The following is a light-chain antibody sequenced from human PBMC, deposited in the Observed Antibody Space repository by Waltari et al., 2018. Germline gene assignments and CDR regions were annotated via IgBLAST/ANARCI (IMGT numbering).Light chain of an antibody. CDR2: LAS. CDR1: QSVFLSSNNKNY. CDR3: LQYFDVPQT. V-gene: IGKV4-1*01. Sequence: VMTQSPDSLAVSLGERATLTCRSSQSVFLSSNNKNYVAWYQHKPGQPPKLLIYLASIREAGVPDRFTGSGAGTQFTLTISSLQAEDVAVYFCLQYFDVPQTFGQGTKLEI. J-gene: IGKJ2*01.